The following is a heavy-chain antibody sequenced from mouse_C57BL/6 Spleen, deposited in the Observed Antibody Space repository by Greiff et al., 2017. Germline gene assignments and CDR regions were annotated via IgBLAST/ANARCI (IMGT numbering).Heavy chain of an antibody. D-gene: IGHD3-3*01. J-gene: IGHJ3*01. V-gene: IGHV1-80*01. CDR2: IYPGAGDT. CDR1: GYAFSSYW. Sequence: VKLMESGAELVKPGASVKISCKASGYAFSSYWMNWVKQRPGQGLEWIGQIYPGAGDTNYNGKFKGKATLTADKSSSTAYMQLSSLTSEDSAVYFCARMGQGFAYWGQGTLVTVSA. CDR3: ARMGQGFAY.